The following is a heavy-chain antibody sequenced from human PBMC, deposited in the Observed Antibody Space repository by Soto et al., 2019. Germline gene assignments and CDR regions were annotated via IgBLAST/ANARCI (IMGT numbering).Heavy chain of an antibody. CDR3: ARAGFLEWLLPLDY. Sequence: SETLSLTCAVSGGSISSGGYSWSWIRQPPGKGLEWIGYIYHSGSTYYNPSLKSRVTISVDTSKNQFSLKLSSVTAADTAVYYCARAGFLEWLLPLDYWGQGTLVTVSS. J-gene: IGHJ4*02. CDR1: GGSISSGGYS. CDR2: IYHSGST. V-gene: IGHV4-30-2*05. D-gene: IGHD3-3*01.